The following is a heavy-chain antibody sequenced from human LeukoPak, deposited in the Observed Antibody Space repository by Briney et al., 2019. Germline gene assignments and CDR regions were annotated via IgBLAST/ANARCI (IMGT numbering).Heavy chain of an antibody. CDR1: GFTFSSYG. J-gene: IGHJ6*02. Sequence: PGGSLRLSCAASGFTFSSYGMHWVRQAPGKGLEWVAVIWYDGSNKYYADSVKGRFTISRDNSKNTLYLQMNSLRAEDTAVYYCAGDLGDTANGMDVWGQGTTVTVSS. CDR2: IWYDGSNK. V-gene: IGHV3-33*01. CDR3: AGDLGDTANGMDV. D-gene: IGHD5-18*01.